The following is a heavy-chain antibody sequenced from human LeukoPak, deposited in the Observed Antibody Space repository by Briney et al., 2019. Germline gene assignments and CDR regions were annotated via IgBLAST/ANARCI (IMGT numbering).Heavy chain of an antibody. V-gene: IGHV4-59*01. D-gene: IGHD3-3*01. Sequence: SETLSLTCTVSGGSISSYYWSWIRQPPGKGLEWIGYIYYSGSTNYNPSLKSRVTISVDTSKNQFSLKLSSVTAADTAVYYCARALGYDFPVRNYYYMDVWGKGTTVTVSS. J-gene: IGHJ6*03. CDR1: GGSISSYY. CDR3: ARALGYDFPVRNYYYMDV. CDR2: IYYSGST.